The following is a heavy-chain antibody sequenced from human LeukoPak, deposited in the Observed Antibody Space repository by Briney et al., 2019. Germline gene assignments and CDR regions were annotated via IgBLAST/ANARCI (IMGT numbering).Heavy chain of an antibody. CDR1: GGSISSSSYY. Sequence: SETLSLTRTVSGGSISSSSYYWGWIRQPPGKGLEWIGSIYYSGSTYYNPSLKSRVTISVDTSKNQFSLKLSSVAAADTAVYYCARVNYYDSSGPEWFDPWGQGTLVTVSS. J-gene: IGHJ5*02. V-gene: IGHV4-39*01. CDR3: ARVNYYDSSGPEWFDP. CDR2: IYYSGST. D-gene: IGHD3-22*01.